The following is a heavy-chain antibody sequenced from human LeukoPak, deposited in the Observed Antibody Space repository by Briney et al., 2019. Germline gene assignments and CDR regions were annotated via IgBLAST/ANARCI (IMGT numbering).Heavy chain of an antibody. J-gene: IGHJ4*02. D-gene: IGHD6-13*01. CDR1: GFTFSSYG. CDR2: ISYDGSNK. V-gene: IGHV3-30*03. CDR3: AREYSSSFLPISELDY. Sequence: GGSLRLSCAASGFTFSSYGMHWVRQAPGKGLEWVAVISYDGSNKYYADSVKGRFTISRDNSKNTLYLQMNSLRAEDTAVYYCAREYSSSFLPISELDYWGQGTLVTVSS.